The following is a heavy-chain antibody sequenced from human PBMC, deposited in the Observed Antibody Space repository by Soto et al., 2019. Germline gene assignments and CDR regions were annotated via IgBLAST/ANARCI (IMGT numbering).Heavy chain of an antibody. V-gene: IGHV4-31*03. D-gene: IGHD3-3*01. J-gene: IGHJ6*02. CDR2: IYYSGST. Sequence: SETLSLTCTVSGGSISSGGYYWSWIRQHPGKGLEWIGYIYYSGSTYYNPSLNSRVTISVDTSKNQFPLKLSSVTAADTAVYYCARDRRDYDFWSGYYTAYYYYGMDVWGQGTTVTVSS. CDR1: GGSISSGGYY. CDR3: ARDRRDYDFWSGYYTAYYYYGMDV.